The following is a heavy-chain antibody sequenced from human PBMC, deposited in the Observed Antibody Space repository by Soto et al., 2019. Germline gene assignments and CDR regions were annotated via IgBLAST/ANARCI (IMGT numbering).Heavy chain of an antibody. J-gene: IGHJ6*02. CDR2: ISYDGSNK. CDR3: AREGDFDFWSGYYTGYYYYGMDV. Sequence: GGSLRLSCAASGFTFSSYAMHWVRQAPGKGLEWVAVISYDGSNKYYADSVKGRFTISRDNSKNTLYLQMNSLRAEDTAVYYCAREGDFDFWSGYYTGYYYYGMDVWGQGTTVTVSS. D-gene: IGHD3-3*01. V-gene: IGHV3-30-3*01. CDR1: GFTFSSYA.